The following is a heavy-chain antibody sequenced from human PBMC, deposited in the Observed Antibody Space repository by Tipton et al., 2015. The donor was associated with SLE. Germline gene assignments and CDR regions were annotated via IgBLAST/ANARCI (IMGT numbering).Heavy chain of an antibody. Sequence: LRLSCTVSGGSISSSSYYWGWIRQPLGKGLEWIGSIYYSGSTYYNPSLKSRVTISVDTSKNQFSLKLSSVTAADTAVYYCASGWIQLWLDYWGQGTLVTVSS. CDR3: ASGWIQLWLDY. V-gene: IGHV4-39*07. J-gene: IGHJ4*02. CDR1: GGSISSSSYY. CDR2: IYYSGST. D-gene: IGHD5-18*01.